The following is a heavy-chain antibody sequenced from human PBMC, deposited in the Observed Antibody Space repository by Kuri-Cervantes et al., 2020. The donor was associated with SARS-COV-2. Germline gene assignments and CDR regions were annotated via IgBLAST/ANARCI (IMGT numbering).Heavy chain of an antibody. CDR2: IYYSGST. V-gene: IGHV4-38-2*01. D-gene: IGHD3-22*01. CDR3: ARHGSNYYNSSGSLDY. CDR1: GYSISSDYY. Sequence: SETLSLTCAVSGYSISSDYYWGWIRQPPGKGLEWIGSIYYSGSTYYNPSLKSRVTISVDTSKNQFSLKLSSVTAADTAVYYCARHGSNYYNSSGSLDYWGQGTLVTVSS. J-gene: IGHJ4*02.